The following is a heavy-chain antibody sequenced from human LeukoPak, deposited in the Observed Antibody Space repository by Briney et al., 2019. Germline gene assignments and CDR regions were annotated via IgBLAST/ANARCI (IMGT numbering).Heavy chain of an antibody. CDR3: ARQTGSGLFILP. CDR1: GGPISSSSYY. CDR2: IYYSGST. D-gene: IGHD3/OR15-3a*01. V-gene: IGHV4-39*01. J-gene: IGHJ4*02. Sequence: SETLSLTCTVSGGPISSSSYYWGWIRQPPGKGLEWIGSIYYSGSTYYNPSLKSQVSISIDTSKNQFSLRLTSVTAADTAVYYCARQTGSGLFILPGGQGTLVTVSS.